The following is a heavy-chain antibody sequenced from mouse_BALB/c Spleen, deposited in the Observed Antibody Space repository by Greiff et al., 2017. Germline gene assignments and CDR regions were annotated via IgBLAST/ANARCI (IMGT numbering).Heavy chain of an antibody. CDR2: ISSGGSYT. CDR3: ARRGGSSHWYFDV. J-gene: IGHJ1*01. CDR1: GFTFSSYG. D-gene: IGHD1-1*01. V-gene: IGHV5-6*02. Sequence: EVKLEESGGDLVKPGGSLKLSCAASGFTFSSYGMSWVRQTPDKRLEWVATISSGGSYTYYPDSVKGRFTISRDNAKNTLYLQMSSLKSEDTAMYYCARRGGSSHWYFDVWGAGTTVTVSS.